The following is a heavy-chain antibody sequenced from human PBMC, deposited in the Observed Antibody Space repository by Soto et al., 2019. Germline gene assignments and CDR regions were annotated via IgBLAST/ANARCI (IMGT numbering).Heavy chain of an antibody. J-gene: IGHJ6*02. CDR2: IYPGDSDT. CDR1: GYSFTSYW. Sequence: PGESLKISCKGSGYSFTSYWIGWVRQMPGKGLEWMGIIYPGDSDTRYSPSFQGQVTISADKSISTAYLQWSSLKASDTAMYYCARQGVCSSTSCYYYYGMDVWGQGTTVTVSS. D-gene: IGHD2-2*01. V-gene: IGHV5-51*01. CDR3: ARQGVCSSTSCYYYYGMDV.